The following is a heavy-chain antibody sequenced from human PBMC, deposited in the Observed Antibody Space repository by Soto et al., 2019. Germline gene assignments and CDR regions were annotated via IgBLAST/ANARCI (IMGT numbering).Heavy chain of an antibody. CDR2: ISYGGSDK. CDR3: AKTAGYDYVWGSSGLDP. V-gene: IGHV3-30*18. CDR1: GFTFSSYG. J-gene: IGHJ5*02. Sequence: GGSLRLSCAGSGFTFSSYGMHWVRQAPGKGLEWVAVISYGGSDKYYGDSVKGRFTISRDDSKNTLYLQMNSLRVEDTAIYYCAKTAGYDYVWGSSGLDPWGQGT. D-gene: IGHD3-16*01.